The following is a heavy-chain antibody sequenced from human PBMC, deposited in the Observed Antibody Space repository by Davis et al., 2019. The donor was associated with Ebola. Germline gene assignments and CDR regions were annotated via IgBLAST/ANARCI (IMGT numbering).Heavy chain of an antibody. J-gene: IGHJ4*02. D-gene: IGHD7-27*01. Sequence: PSETLSLTCTVSVGSISSSNYYWGWIRQPPGKGLEWIWSIYYSGSTYYNPPLKSRVTISVDTSKNQISLNLTSVTAADTAVYYCARQELGRTLYSDYWGLGTLVTVSS. CDR2: IYYSGST. V-gene: IGHV4-39*07. CDR1: VGSISSSNYY. CDR3: ARQELGRTLYSDY.